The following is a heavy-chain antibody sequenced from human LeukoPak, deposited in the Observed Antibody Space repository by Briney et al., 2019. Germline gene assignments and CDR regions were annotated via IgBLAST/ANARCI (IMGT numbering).Heavy chain of an antibody. CDR1: GFTVSSNY. D-gene: IGHD6-13*01. CDR2: IYSGGST. J-gene: IGHJ4*02. Sequence: PGRSLRLSCAASGFTVSSNYMSWVRQAPGKGLEWVSVIYSGGSTYYADSVKGRFTISRDNSKNTLYLQMNSLRAEDTAVYYCARDSSSWHYFDYWGQGTLVTVSS. V-gene: IGHV3-66*01. CDR3: ARDSSSWHYFDY.